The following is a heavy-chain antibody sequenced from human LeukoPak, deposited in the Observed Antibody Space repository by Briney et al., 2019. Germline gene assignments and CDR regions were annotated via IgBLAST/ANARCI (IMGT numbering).Heavy chain of an antibody. CDR1: GFTFSSYG. V-gene: IGHV3-30*02. J-gene: IGHJ4*02. D-gene: IGHD6-19*01. CDR3: AKDNLIAVAANFDY. CDR2: IRYDGSNK. Sequence: WGSLRLSCAASGFTFSSYGMHWVRQAPGKGLEWAAFIRYDGSNKYYADSVKGRFTISRDNSKNTPYLQMNSLRAEDTAVYYCAKDNLIAVAANFDYWGQGTLVTVPS.